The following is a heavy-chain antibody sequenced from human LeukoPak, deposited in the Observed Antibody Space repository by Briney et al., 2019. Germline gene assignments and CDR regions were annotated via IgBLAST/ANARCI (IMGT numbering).Heavy chain of an antibody. CDR2: GST. D-gene: IGHD3-3*01. Sequence: GSTSYADSVKGRFTISRDNAKNTLYLQMNSLRAEDTAVYYCARDSKTYYDFWSGPGGYFDLWGRGTLVTVSS. J-gene: IGHJ2*01. V-gene: IGHV3-74*01. CDR3: ARDSKTYYDFWSGPGGYFDL.